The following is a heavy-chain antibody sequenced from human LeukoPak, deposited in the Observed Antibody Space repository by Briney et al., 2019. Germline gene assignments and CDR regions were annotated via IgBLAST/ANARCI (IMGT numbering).Heavy chain of an antibody. CDR2: IYYSGST. J-gene: IGHJ4*02. D-gene: IGHD4-23*01. Sequence: SETLSLTCAVSGGAVSSYYANWIRHTPGKALEWIGYIYYSGSTNYNPSLKSRVTISVDTSKNQFSLKLSSVTAADTAVYYCARVPDGGLDYWGQGTLVTVSS. V-gene: IGHV4-59*02. CDR1: GGAVSSYY. CDR3: ARVPDGGLDY.